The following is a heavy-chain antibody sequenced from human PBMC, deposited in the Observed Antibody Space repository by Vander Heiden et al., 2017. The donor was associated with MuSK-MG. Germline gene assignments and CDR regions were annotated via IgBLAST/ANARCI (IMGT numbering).Heavy chain of an antibody. D-gene: IGHD3-22*01. Sequence: VQLVASGGGLVKPGGSLRLSCAASGFTFRNYSMNWVRQAPGKGLEWVSSISSSSSYIYYADSVKGRFTISRDNAKNSLYLQMNSLRAEDTAVYYCARANYYYDSSGAGAFDIWGQGTMVTVSS. CDR2: ISSSSSYI. J-gene: IGHJ3*02. V-gene: IGHV3-21*01. CDR1: GFTFRNYS. CDR3: ARANYYYDSSGAGAFDI.